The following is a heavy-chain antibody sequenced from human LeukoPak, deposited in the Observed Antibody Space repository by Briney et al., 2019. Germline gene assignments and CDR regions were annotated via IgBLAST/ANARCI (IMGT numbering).Heavy chain of an antibody. CDR1: GFTFSSDA. Sequence: HAGGSLRLSCAASGFTFSSDAMSWVRQAPGKGLEWVSAISGSGGSTYYADSVKGRFTISRDNSKNTLYLQMNSLRAEDTAVYYCAKLSGADGYMLWAVDYWGQGTLVTVSS. V-gene: IGHV3-23*01. CDR2: ISGSGGST. CDR3: AKLSGADGYMLWAVDY. D-gene: IGHD5-24*01. J-gene: IGHJ4*02.